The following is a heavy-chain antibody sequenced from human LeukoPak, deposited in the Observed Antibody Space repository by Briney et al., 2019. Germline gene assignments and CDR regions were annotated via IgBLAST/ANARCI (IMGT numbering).Heavy chain of an antibody. CDR2: ISAYNGNT. V-gene: IGHV1-18*01. J-gene: IGHJ3*02. D-gene: IGHD3-10*01. CDR1: GYTFTNLG. CDR3: AREITMVRGVIQPDAFDI. Sequence: ASVKVSCKASGYTFTNLGISWVRQAPGQGLEWMGWISAYNGNTNYAQKLQGRVTMTTDTSTTTAYMELRSLRSDDTAVYYCAREITMVRGVIQPDAFDIWGQGTMVTVSS.